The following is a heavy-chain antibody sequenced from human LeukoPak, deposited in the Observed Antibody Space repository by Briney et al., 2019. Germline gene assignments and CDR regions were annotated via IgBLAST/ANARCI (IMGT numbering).Heavy chain of an antibody. V-gene: IGHV1-18*01. Sequence: ASVKVSCKASGYTFTSYGISWVRQAPGQGLEWRGWISAYNGSTNYAQTLQCRVTITTDTSTSTAYMELRSLRSDDTAVYYCARGCSGGSCYSVAGGHYYSGMDVWGQGTTVTVSS. D-gene: IGHD2-15*01. J-gene: IGHJ6*01. CDR3: ARGCSGGSCYSVAGGHYYSGMDV. CDR1: GYTFTSYG. CDR2: ISAYNGST.